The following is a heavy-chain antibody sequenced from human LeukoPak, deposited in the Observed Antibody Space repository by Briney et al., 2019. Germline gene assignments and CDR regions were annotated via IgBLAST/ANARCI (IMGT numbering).Heavy chain of an antibody. D-gene: IGHD3-16*01. CDR2: ISWNSGII. J-gene: IGHJ4*02. CDR3: AKDRGATMITTREFDS. Sequence: GGSLRLSCAASGFTFDDYAMHWVRQAPGKGLEWVSGISWNSGIIVYVDSVKGRFTISRDNAKSSLYLQMNSLRAEDTAFYYCAKDRGATMITTREFDSWGQGTLVTVSS. V-gene: IGHV3-9*01. CDR1: GFTFDDYA.